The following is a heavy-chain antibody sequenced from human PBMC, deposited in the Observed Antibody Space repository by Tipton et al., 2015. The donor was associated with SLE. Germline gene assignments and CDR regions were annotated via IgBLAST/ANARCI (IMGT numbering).Heavy chain of an antibody. J-gene: IGHJ4*02. CDR3: ARDGYSSGTIDY. Sequence: LRLSCTVSGGSISSSSYYWGWIRQPPGKGLEWIGSIYYSGSTYYNPSLKSRVTISVDTSKNQFSLKLSSVTAADTAVYYCARDGYSSGTIDYWGQGTLVTVSS. CDR1: GGSISSSSYY. D-gene: IGHD6-19*01. V-gene: IGHV4-39*07. CDR2: IYYSGST.